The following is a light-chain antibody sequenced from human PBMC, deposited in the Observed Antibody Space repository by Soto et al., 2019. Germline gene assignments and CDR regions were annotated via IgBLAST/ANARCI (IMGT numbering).Light chain of an antibody. J-gene: IGKJ4*01. V-gene: IGKV3-15*01. CDR3: QQYGDWPLT. Sequence: EIVLTQSPATLSVSPGERATLSCRASQSVGNNFAWYQQKPRQAPRLLIFGTSTRATGVPARFSGSGSGTEFTLTICSLQSEDFAVYYCQQYGDWPLTFGGGAKVEIE. CDR2: GTS. CDR1: QSVGNN.